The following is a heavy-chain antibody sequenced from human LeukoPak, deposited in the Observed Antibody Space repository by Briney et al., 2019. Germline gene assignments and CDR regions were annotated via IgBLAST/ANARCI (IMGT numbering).Heavy chain of an antibody. CDR3: ARAPVVPAAMVRFYYYYYYMDV. CDR2: IIPIFGTA. Sequence: SVKVSCEASGGTFSSYAISWVRQAPGQGLEWMGGIIPIFGTANYAQKFQGRVTITADESTSTAYMELSSLRSEDTAVYYCARAPVVPAAMVRFYYYYYYMDVWGKGTTVTVSS. V-gene: IGHV1-69*13. D-gene: IGHD2-2*01. CDR1: GGTFSSYA. J-gene: IGHJ6*03.